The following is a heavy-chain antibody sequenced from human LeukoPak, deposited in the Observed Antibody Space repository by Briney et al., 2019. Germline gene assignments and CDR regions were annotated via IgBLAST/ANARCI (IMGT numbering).Heavy chain of an antibody. CDR3: ARDGLSSGWSFDY. CDR1: GGSFSGYY. Sequence: PSETLSLTCAVYGGSFSGYYWSWIRQPPGKGLEWIGEINHSGSTNYNPSLKSRITTSVDTSKNQFSLKLSSVTAADTAVYYCARDGLSSGWSFDYWGQGTLVTVSS. D-gene: IGHD6-19*01. V-gene: IGHV4-34*01. J-gene: IGHJ4*02. CDR2: INHSGST.